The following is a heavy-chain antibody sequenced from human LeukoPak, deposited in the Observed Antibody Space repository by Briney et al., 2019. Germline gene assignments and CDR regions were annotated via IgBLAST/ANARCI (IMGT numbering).Heavy chain of an antibody. J-gene: IGHJ4*02. CDR3: ARRHYYDSSADY. D-gene: IGHD3-22*01. V-gene: IGHV4-34*01. Sequence: SETLSLTCAVYGGSFSGYYWSWIRQPPGKGLEWIGEINHSGSTNYNPSLKSRVTISVDTPKNQFSLKLSSVTAADTAVYYCARRHYYDSSADYWGQGTLVTVSS. CDR1: GGSFSGYY. CDR2: INHSGST.